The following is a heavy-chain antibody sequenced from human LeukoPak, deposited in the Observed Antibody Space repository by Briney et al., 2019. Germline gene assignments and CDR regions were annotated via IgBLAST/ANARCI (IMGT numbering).Heavy chain of an antibody. V-gene: IGHV4-59*08. D-gene: IGHD1-26*01. CDR2: IYYTGST. J-gene: IGHJ4*02. CDR3: ASGSYYFDY. CDR1: GGPIRSYY. Sequence: PSETLSLTCIVSGGPIRSYYWSWIRQPPGKGLDWIGYIYYTGSTKYNPSLKSRATISVGTSKNQFSLKLSSVTAADTAVYYCASGSYYFDYWGQGTLVTVSS.